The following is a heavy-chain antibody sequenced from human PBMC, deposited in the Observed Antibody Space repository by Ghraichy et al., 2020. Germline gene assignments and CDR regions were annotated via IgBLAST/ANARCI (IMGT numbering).Heavy chain of an antibody. V-gene: IGHV3-43*01. J-gene: IGHJ6*02. CDR2: ISWDGGST. D-gene: IGHD5-12*01. CDR1: GFTFDDYT. Sequence: LSLTCAASGFTFDDYTMHWVRQAPGKGLEWVSLISWDGGSTYYADSVKGRFTISRDNSKNSLYLQMNSLRTEDTALYYCAKAGYRGYDLYYGMDVWGQGTTVTVSS. CDR3: AKAGYRGYDLYYGMDV.